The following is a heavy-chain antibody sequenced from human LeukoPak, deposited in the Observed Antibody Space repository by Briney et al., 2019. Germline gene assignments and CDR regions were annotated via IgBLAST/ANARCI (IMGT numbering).Heavy chain of an antibody. CDR2: ITGGSDST. Sequence: PGRSLRLSCAASGFTFSSYGMHWVRQAPGKGLEWVSAITGGSDSTYYVDSVKGRFTISRDNSKNTPYLQMNSLRAEDTAVYYCAKGSSGARPYFFDYWGQGTLITVSS. CDR3: AKGSSGARPYFFDY. J-gene: IGHJ4*02. CDR1: GFTFSSYG. V-gene: IGHV3-23*01.